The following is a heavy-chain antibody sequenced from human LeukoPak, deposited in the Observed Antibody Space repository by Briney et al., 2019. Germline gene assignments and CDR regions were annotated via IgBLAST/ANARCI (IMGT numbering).Heavy chain of an antibody. D-gene: IGHD3-9*01. J-gene: IGHJ4*02. CDR3: ARVDGYESQSPYYDILTGPDH. CDR1: GYTFSNFG. V-gene: IGHV1-18*01. CDR2: INVYNGNT. Sequence: ASVKVSCKTSGYTFSNFGITWVRQAPGQGLEWMGWINVYNGNTNYAQKLQGRVTMTTDASTFTAYMELRNLKSDDTAVYYCARVDGYESQSPYYDILTGPDHWGQGTLVTVAS.